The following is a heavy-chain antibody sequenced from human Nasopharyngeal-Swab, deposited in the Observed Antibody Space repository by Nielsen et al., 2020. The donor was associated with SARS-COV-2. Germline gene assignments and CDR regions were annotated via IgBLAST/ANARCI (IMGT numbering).Heavy chain of an antibody. CDR3: ARRVARAPRHEGDYYYGMDV. D-gene: IGHD3-16*01. CDR2: IYYSGST. V-gene: IGHV4-39*01. J-gene: IGHJ6*02. Sequence: RQAPGKGLEWIGSIYYSGSTYYNPSLKGLVTMSVDTSKNQFSLKLSSVTAADTAVYYYARRVARAPRHEGDYYYGMDVWGQGTTVTVSS.